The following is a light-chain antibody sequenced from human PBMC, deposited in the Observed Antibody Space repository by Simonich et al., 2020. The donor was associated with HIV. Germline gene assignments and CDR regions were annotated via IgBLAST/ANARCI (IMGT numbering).Light chain of an antibody. CDR3: SSYTSSSTLV. Sequence: QSALTQPASVSGSPGQSITISCTGTSSEVGGNTYGSWYQQHPGKSPKLMIYDGIKLPSGVSNRFSGSKSGNTASLTISGLQAEDEADYYCSSYTSSSTLVFGGGTKLTVL. J-gene: IGLJ3*02. CDR2: DGI. CDR1: SSEVGGNTY. V-gene: IGLV2-14*01.